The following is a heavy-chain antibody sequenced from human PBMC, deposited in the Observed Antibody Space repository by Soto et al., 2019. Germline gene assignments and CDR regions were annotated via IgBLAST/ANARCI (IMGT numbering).Heavy chain of an antibody. V-gene: IGHV3-23*01. J-gene: IGHJ3*01. CDR1: GFTFSNYL. CDR3: AGGAITETTGWGAFDL. D-gene: IGHD1-7*01. Sequence: GGSLRLSCAASGFTFSNYLMSWVRQAPWKGLEWVSSLTGGGEATFYADSVKGRFTISRDNSKNTLYLQMNSQRADDAAVYYCAGGAITETTGWGAFDLWGQGTMVTVSS. CDR2: LTGGGEAT.